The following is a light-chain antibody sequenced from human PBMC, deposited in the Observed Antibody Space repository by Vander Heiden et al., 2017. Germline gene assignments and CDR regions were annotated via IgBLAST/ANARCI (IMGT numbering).Light chain of an antibody. Sequence: FVLTQSPGTLSLSPGESATLSCRASQRVCSRYLPWNHQKPVQAHTPLFYGASSTATGIPDRFRGSGSGTDFTLTISRLEPEDFAVYYCQQYGCAPLLTFGHGTKVDIK. CDR3: QQYGCAPLLT. V-gene: IGKV3-20*01. CDR1: QRVCSRY. J-gene: IGKJ3*01. CDR2: GAS.